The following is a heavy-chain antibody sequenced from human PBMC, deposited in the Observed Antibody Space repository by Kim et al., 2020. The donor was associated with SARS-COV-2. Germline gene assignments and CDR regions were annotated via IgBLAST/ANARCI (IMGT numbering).Heavy chain of an antibody. Sequence: ASVKVSCKVSGYTLTELSMHWVRQAPGKGLEWMGGFDPEDGETIYAQKFQGRVTMTEDTSTDTAYMELSSLRSDDTAVYYCATAYALTVEPPAYWGQGTLVTVSS. D-gene: IGHD6-19*01. CDR2: FDPEDGET. CDR3: ATAYALTVEPPAY. CDR1: GYTLTELS. J-gene: IGHJ4*02. V-gene: IGHV1-24*01.